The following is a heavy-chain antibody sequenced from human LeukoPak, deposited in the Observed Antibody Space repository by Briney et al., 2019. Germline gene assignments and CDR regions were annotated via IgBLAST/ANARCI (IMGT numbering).Heavy chain of an antibody. V-gene: IGHV3-9*03. J-gene: IGHJ4*02. D-gene: IGHD3-3*01. CDR2: ISWNSGSI. CDR1: GFTFDDYA. Sequence: GRSLRLSCAASGFTFDDYAMHWVRQAPGKGLEWVSGISWNSGSIGYADSVKGRFTISRDNAKNSLYLQMNSLRAGDMALYYCAKAPGYDFWSGYSYFDYWGQGTLVTVSS. CDR3: AKAPGYDFWSGYSYFDY.